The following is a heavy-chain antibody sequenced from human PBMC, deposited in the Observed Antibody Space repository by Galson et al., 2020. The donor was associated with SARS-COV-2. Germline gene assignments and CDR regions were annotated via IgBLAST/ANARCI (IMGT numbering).Heavy chain of an antibody. V-gene: IGHV3-11*06. J-gene: IGHJ5*02. CDR2: ISSSSSHT. Sequence: GGSLRLSCAASGFTFSDYYMSWIRQAPGKGLEWVSYISSSSSHTNYAASVKGRFTISRDNAKNSLYLQMNSLRAEDTAVYYCARAGDYYDFWSGYSNWFDPWGQGTLVTVSS. CDR1: GFTFSDYY. D-gene: IGHD3-3*01. CDR3: ARAGDYYDFWSGYSNWFDP.